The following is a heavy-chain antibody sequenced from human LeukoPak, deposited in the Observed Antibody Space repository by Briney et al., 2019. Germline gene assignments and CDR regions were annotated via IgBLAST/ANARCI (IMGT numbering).Heavy chain of an antibody. V-gene: IGHV3-11*01. D-gene: IGHD1-20*01. CDR2: ISSSGSTI. J-gene: IGHJ4*02. CDR1: GFTFSDFY. CDR3: ARRRYDWNAIDY. Sequence: GGSLRLSCAASGFTFSDFYMSWIRQAPGKGLEWVSYISSSGSTIYYTDSVKGRFTISRDNAKNSLYLQMNSLRAEDTAVYYCARRRYDWNAIDYWGQGTLVTVSS.